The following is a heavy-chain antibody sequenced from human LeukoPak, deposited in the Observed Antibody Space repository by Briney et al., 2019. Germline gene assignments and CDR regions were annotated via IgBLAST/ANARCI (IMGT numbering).Heavy chain of an antibody. CDR3: ARDLVVVTGLRTRGSFDI. Sequence: ASVKVSCKASGYNFTSYYMHWVRQAPGQGLEWMGIINPSGGTTSHAQKFQGRVTVTRDTSTSTVYMELSSLRSEDTAVYYCARDLVVVTGLRTRGSFDIWGQGTMVTVSS. CDR1: GYNFTSYY. V-gene: IGHV1-46*01. J-gene: IGHJ3*02. CDR2: INPSGGTT. D-gene: IGHD2-21*02.